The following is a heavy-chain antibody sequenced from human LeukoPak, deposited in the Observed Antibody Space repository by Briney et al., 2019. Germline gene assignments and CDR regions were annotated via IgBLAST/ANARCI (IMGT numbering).Heavy chain of an antibody. D-gene: IGHD1-7*01. CDR1: GGSISSGSYY. CDR3: ARENWNYGNVDY. CDR2: IYTSGST. Sequence: SETLSLTCTVSGGSISSGSYYWSWIRQPAGKGLEWIGRIYTSGSTNYNPSLKSRVTISVDTSKNQFSLKLSSVTAADTAVYYCARENWNYGNVDYWGQGTLVTVSS. V-gene: IGHV4-61*02. J-gene: IGHJ4*02.